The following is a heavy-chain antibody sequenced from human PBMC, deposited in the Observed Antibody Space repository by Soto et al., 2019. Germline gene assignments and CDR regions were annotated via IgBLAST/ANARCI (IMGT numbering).Heavy chain of an antibody. V-gene: IGHV4-4*07. CDR1: CCSIISYY. Sequence: SDTLSLTCTVSCCSIISYYGSWIRQPSGKGLEWIGRIYTSGSTNYNPSLKSRVTMSVDTSKNQFSLKLSSVTAADTAVYYCARAADAFDIWGQGTMVTVSS. CDR3: ARAADAFDI. CDR2: IYTSGST. J-gene: IGHJ3*02.